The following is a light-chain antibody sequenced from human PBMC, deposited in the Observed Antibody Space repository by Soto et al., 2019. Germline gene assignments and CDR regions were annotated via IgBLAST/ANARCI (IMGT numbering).Light chain of an antibody. CDR1: SSNIGNNY. Sequence: QSVLTQPPSVSAAPGQKGTISCSGSSSNIGNNYVSWYQQLPGTAPKLLIYENNKRPSGIPDRFSGSKSGTSATLGITGPQTGDEADYYCGTWDSSLSVLYVFGTGTKLTVL. J-gene: IGLJ1*01. CDR2: ENN. V-gene: IGLV1-51*02. CDR3: GTWDSSLSVLYV.